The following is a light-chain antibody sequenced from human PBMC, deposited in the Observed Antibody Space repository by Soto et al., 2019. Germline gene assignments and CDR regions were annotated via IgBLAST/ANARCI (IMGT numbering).Light chain of an antibody. CDR2: DVT. V-gene: IGLV2-14*01. Sequence: QSALTQPASVSGSPGQSITISCTGTSTDVGAYKYVSWYQQHPGQVPKLMIYDVTSRPSGVSNRFSGSKSGNTASLIISGLQAEDEADYYCISYTNSDTYVFGTGTKVTVL. CDR3: ISYTNSDTYV. J-gene: IGLJ1*01. CDR1: STDVGAYKY.